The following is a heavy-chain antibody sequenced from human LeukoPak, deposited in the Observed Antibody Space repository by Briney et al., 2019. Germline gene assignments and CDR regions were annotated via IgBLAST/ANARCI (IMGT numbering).Heavy chain of an antibody. D-gene: IGHD6-25*01. CDR3: VRDSSATLAFDI. V-gene: IGHV4-39*02. Sequence: SETLSLTCTVSGGSISSSSYYWGWIRQPPGKGLEWIAKIYHDGTTHYNPSLKSRATMSVDTSRNDFSLRLTSLTAADTAIYYCVRDSSATLAFDIWGQGTMVTVSS. CDR1: GGSISSSSYY. J-gene: IGHJ3*02. CDR2: IYHDGTT.